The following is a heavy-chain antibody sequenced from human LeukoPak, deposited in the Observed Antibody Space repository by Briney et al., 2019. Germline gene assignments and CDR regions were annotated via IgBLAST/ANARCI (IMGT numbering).Heavy chain of an antibody. J-gene: IGHJ5*01. D-gene: IGHD1-14*01. CDR3: AKDSTGYWFES. CDR1: GFTFSGYG. CDR2: IRSDGNNR. V-gene: IGHV3-30*02. Sequence: GESLRLSCAASGFTFSGYGMYWVRQAPGKGLEWVGFIRSDGNNRHYVDSVKGRFTISRDNSKNTLYLQMNSLRVEDTAVYYCAKDSTGYWFESWGHGTLVTVSA.